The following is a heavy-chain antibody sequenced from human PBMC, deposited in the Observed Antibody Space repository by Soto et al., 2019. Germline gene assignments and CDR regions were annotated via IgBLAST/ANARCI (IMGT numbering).Heavy chain of an antibody. CDR1: GYSFTSYW. Sequence: GESLKISCKGSGYSFTSYWISWVRQMPGKGLEWMGRIDPSDSYTNYSPSFQGHVTISADKSISTAYLQWSSLKASDTAMYYCARHAVAKLYYYGMDVWGQGTTVTVS. CDR2: IDPSDSYT. V-gene: IGHV5-10-1*01. D-gene: IGHD6-19*01. J-gene: IGHJ6*02. CDR3: ARHAVAKLYYYGMDV.